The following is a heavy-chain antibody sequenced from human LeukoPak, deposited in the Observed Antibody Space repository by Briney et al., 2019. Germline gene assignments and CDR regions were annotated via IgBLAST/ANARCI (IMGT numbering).Heavy chain of an antibody. CDR2: IYHSGST. CDR3: ARDVSPFDY. J-gene: IGHJ4*02. V-gene: IGHV4-38-2*02. Sequence: SETLSLTCTVSGYFISSSYSWGWIRQPPGKGLEWIGSIYHSGSTYYNPSLKSRVTILVDTSKKQFSLKLSSVTAADTAVYYCARDVSPFDYWGQGTLVTVSS. CDR1: GYFISSSYS.